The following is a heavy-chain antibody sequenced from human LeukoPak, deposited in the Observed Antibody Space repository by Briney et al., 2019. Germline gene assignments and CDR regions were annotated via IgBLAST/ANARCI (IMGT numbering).Heavy chain of an antibody. D-gene: IGHD3-22*01. CDR3: AAGSSRDSSGYYYF. Sequence: ASVKVSCKASGYTFTDFYIHWVRQAPGQGLEWIGWIVVGSGNTNYAQKFQERVTITRDMSTSTAYMELSSLRSEDTAVYYCAAGSSRDSSGYYYFWGQGTLVTVSS. J-gene: IGHJ4*02. V-gene: IGHV1-58*02. CDR2: IVVGSGNT. CDR1: GYTFTDFY.